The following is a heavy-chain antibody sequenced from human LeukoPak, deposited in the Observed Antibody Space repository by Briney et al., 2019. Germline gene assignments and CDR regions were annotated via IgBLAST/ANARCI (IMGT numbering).Heavy chain of an antibody. CDR1: GGSISTSSYY. J-gene: IGHJ6*03. Sequence: SETRSLTWTVAGGSISTSSYYWGWIRQPPGKGLEWIGNIYYSGSTYYNPSLKSRVTISLDTSKNQFSLKLSSVTAADTAVYYCASVRRGFGESSKYYAYYYMGVWGKGTTVTISS. D-gene: IGHD3-10*01. V-gene: IGHV4-39*01. CDR2: IYYSGST. CDR3: ASVRRGFGESSKYYAYYYMGV.